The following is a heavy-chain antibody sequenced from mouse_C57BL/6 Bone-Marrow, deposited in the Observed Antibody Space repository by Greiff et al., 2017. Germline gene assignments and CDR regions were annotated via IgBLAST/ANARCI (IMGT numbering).Heavy chain of an antibody. CDR1: GYTFTDYY. D-gene: IGHD1-1*01. J-gene: IGHJ1*03. V-gene: IGHV1-26*01. CDR3: ARGGILLRYWYFDV. CDR2: INPNNGGT. Sequence: EVQLQQSGPELVKPGASVKISCKASGYTFTDYYMNWVKQSHGKSLEWIGDINPNNGGTSYNQKFKGKATLTVDKSSSTAYMELRSLTSEDSAVYYCARGGILLRYWYFDVWGTGTTVTVSS.